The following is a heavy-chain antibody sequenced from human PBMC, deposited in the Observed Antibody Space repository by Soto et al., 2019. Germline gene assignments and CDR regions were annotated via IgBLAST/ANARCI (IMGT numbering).Heavy chain of an antibody. D-gene: IGHD6-13*01. Sequence: ESGGGVVQPGRSLRLSCAASGFTFSSYAMHWVRQAPGKGLEWVAVISYDGSNKYYADSVKGRFTISRDNSKNTLYLQMNSLRAEDTAVYYCARVAAAGDSNYFDYWGQGTLVTVSS. V-gene: IGHV3-30-3*01. CDR2: ISYDGSNK. J-gene: IGHJ4*02. CDR3: ARVAAAGDSNYFDY. CDR1: GFTFSSYA.